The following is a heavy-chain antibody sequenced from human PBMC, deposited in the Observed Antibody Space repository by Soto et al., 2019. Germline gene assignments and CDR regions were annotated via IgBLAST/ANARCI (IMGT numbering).Heavy chain of an antibody. CDR1: GYTFTRYG. J-gene: IGHJ4*02. Sequence: QVQLVQSGAEVKNPGASEKVYCKASGYTFTRYGFSWVRQAPGQRLEWMGWISGYNENPNYAQKFQGRVTMTTDTSTSTAYMELRSLRSDDTALYYCARDIHGDYPDYWGQGTLVTVSS. V-gene: IGHV1-18*01. CDR2: ISGYNENP. D-gene: IGHD4-17*01. CDR3: ARDIHGDYPDY.